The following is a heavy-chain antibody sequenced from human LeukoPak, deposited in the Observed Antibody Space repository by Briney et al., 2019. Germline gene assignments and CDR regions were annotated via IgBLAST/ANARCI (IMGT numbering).Heavy chain of an antibody. Sequence: PSETLSLTCTVSGGSISNYYWSWIRQPPGKRLEWIGYIYYSGSTYYNPSLKSRVTISVDTSKNQFSLSLRSVTAADTAVYYCVRRLSSGWYGLDVWGQGTTVTVSS. CDR2: IYYSGST. CDR1: GGSISNYY. D-gene: IGHD6-19*01. CDR3: VRRLSSGWYGLDV. J-gene: IGHJ6*02. V-gene: IGHV4-59*08.